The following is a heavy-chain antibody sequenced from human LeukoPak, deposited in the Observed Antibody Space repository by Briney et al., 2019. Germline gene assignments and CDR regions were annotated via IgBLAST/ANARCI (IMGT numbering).Heavy chain of an antibody. V-gene: IGHV3-48*04. CDR1: GFTFSSYS. CDR3: APSVAGDFDY. Sequence: GGSLRLSCAASGFTFSSYSMNWVRQAPGKGLEWVSYISSSGSTIYYADSVKGRFTISRDNAKNSLYLQMNSLRAEDTAVYYCAPSVAGDFDYWGQGTLVTVSS. D-gene: IGHD6-19*01. J-gene: IGHJ4*02. CDR2: ISSSGSTI.